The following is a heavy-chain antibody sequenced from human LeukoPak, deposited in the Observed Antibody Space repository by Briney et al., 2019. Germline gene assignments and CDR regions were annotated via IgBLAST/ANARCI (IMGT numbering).Heavy chain of an antibody. J-gene: IGHJ4*02. D-gene: IGHD3-9*01. CDR1: GGSISSYY. V-gene: IGHV4-59*08. Sequence: SETLSLTCTVSGGSISSYYWSWIRQPPGKGLEWIGYIYYSGSTNYNPSLKSRVTISVDTSKNQFSLKLSSVTAADTAVYYCARAELRYFDWSSFDYWGQGTLVTVSS. CDR2: IYYSGST. CDR3: ARAELRYFDWSSFDY.